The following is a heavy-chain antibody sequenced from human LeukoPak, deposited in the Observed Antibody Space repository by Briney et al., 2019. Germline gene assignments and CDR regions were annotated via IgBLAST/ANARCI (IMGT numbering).Heavy chain of an antibody. D-gene: IGHD5-18*01. CDR2: ISGSGGST. J-gene: IGHJ4*02. V-gene: IGHV3-23*01. Sequence: AGGSLRLSCAASGFTFSSSVVSWVRQAPGTGLEWISAISGSGGSTYYADSVRGRFTTSRDNSKSTLYLQMNSLRAEDTAVYFCAKAPRIQLWFDYWGQGTLVTVSS. CDR1: GFTFSSSV. CDR3: AKAPRIQLWFDY.